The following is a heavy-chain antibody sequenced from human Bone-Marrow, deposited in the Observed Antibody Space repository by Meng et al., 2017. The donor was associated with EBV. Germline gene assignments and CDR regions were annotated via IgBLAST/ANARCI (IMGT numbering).Heavy chain of an antibody. J-gene: IGHJ4*02. CDR2: IYHSGST. D-gene: IGHD3-22*01. Sequence: LQLQESGSGLVKPSQTLSLTCVVSGGSIASGGYSWSWIRQPSGKGLEWIGYIYHSGSTSYNPSLKSRVTISVDRSKNQFSLKLNSVTAADTAVYYCARGDDSSGLDYWGQGTLVTVSS. CDR1: GGSIASGGYS. CDR3: ARGDDSSGLDY. V-gene: IGHV4-30-2*01.